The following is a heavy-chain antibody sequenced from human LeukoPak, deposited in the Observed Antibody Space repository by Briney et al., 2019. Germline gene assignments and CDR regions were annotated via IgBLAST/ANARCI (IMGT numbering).Heavy chain of an antibody. V-gene: IGHV4-30-2*01. CDR2: IYHSGST. Sequence: PSQTLSLTCAVSGGSISSGGYSWSWIRQPPGKGLEWIGYIYHSGSTYYNPSLKSRVTISVDRSKNQFSLKLSSVTAADTAVYYCARGGYYYDSSGHDAFDIWGQGTMVTVSS. CDR1: GGSISSGGYS. D-gene: IGHD3-22*01. CDR3: ARGGYYYDSSGHDAFDI. J-gene: IGHJ3*02.